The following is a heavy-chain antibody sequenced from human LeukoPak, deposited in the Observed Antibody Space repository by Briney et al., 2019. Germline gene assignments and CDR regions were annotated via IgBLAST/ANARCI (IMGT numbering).Heavy chain of an antibody. CDR2: ISSSSSYI. CDR3: ARDGVDGWFDY. V-gene: IGHV3-21*01. CDR1: GFTVSSNY. Sequence: PGGSLRLSCAASGFTVSSNYMNWVRQAPGKGLEWVSSISSSSSYIYYADSVKGRFTISRDNAKNSLYLQMNSLRAEDTAVYYCARDGVDGWFDYWGQGTLVTVSS. D-gene: IGHD2-15*01. J-gene: IGHJ4*02.